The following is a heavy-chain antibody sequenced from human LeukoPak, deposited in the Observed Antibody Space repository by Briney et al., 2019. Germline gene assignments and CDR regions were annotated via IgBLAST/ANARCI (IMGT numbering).Heavy chain of an antibody. CDR1: GYSFTSYW. CDR3: ARQEAAAGMSGPFDP. CDR2: IYPGDSDA. D-gene: IGHD6-13*01. V-gene: IGHV5-51*01. J-gene: IGHJ5*02. Sequence: GESLKISCKGSGYSFTSYWIGWVRQMPGKGLKWMGIIYPGDSDARYSPSFQGQVTISADKSISTAYLQWSSLKASDTAMYYCARQEAAAGMSGPFDPWGQGTLVTVSS.